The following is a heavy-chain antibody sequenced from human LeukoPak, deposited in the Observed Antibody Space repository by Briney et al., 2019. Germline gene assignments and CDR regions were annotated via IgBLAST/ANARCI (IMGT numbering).Heavy chain of an antibody. V-gene: IGHV4-39*07. CDR3: ARASCGADGYFES. CDR1: VGSISSSSYY. CDR2: IYYSGST. Sequence: SETLSLTCTVSVGSISSSSYYWGWIRQPPGKGLEWIGSIYYSGSTYYNPSLKSRVTISVDTSKKQFSLNLSSVTAADTAVYYCARASCGADGYFESWGQGILVTVSS. D-gene: IGHD2-21*02. J-gene: IGHJ5*01.